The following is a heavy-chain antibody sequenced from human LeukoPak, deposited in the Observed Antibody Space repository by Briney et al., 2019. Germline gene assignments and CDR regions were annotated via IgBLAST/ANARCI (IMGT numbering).Heavy chain of an antibody. D-gene: IGHD6-19*01. CDR2: IYYSGST. V-gene: IGHV4-61*01. Sequence: SETLSLTCIVSGCSFSSGSYYWSWLRQPPGKGLEWIGYIYYSGSTNYNPSLKSRVTISVDTSKNQFSLKLSSVTAADTAVYYCARGVAVAGNLDYWGQGTLVTVSS. CDR3: ARGVAVAGNLDY. J-gene: IGHJ4*02. CDR1: GCSFSSGSYY.